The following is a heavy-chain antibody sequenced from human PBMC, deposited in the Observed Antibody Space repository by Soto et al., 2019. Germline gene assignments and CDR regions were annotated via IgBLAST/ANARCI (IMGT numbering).Heavy chain of an antibody. CDR3: ARGSYPNYCGGDCYSDWDWYFDL. V-gene: IGHV3-33*01. D-gene: IGHD2-21*02. J-gene: IGHJ2*01. CDR1: GFTFSSYG. CDR2: IWYDGSNK. Sequence: QVQLVESGGGVVQPGRSLRLSCAASGFTFSSYGMHWVRQAPGKGLEWVAVIWYDGSNKYYADSVKGRFTISRDNSKNTLYLQMNSLRAEDTAVYYCARGSYPNYCGGDCYSDWDWYFDLWGRGTLVTVSS.